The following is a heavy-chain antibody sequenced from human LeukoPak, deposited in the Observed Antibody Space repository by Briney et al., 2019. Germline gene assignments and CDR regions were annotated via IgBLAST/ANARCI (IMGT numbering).Heavy chain of an antibody. CDR3: ARDQFEYDILTGYHYGMDV. Sequence: ASVKVSCTASGYTFTSYAMNWVRQAPGQGLEWMGWINTNTGNPTYAQGFTGRFVFSLDTSVSTAYLQISSLKAEDTAVYYCARDQFEYDILTGYHYGMDVWGQGTTVTVSS. CDR2: INTNTGNP. J-gene: IGHJ6*02. V-gene: IGHV7-4-1*02. D-gene: IGHD3-9*01. CDR1: GYTFTSYA.